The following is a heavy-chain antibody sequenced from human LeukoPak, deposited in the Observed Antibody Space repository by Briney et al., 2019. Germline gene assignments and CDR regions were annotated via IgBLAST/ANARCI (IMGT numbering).Heavy chain of an antibody. D-gene: IGHD3-22*01. CDR1: GDSMSSYY. CDR3: ARGGTYYYDSSGYYGYYYYYMDV. J-gene: IGHJ6*03. CDR2: ISYSGST. V-gene: IGHV4-59*01. Sequence: SETLSLTCTVSGDSMSSYYWSWIRQPPGKGLEWIAYISYSGSTKYNPSLQNRVTISIDTSKNQFSLKLSSVTAADTAVYYCARGGTYYYDSSGYYGYYYYYMDVWGKGTTVTVSS.